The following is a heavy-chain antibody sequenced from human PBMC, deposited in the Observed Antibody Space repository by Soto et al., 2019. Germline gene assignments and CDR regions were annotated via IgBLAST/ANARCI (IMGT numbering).Heavy chain of an antibody. CDR2: IYYSGST. CDR1: GGSISSYY. V-gene: IGHV4-59*01. J-gene: IGHJ4*02. CDR3: ARRWGPTFDF. Sequence: PSETLSLTCAVSGGSISSYYWSWFRQPPGKGLEWIGYIYYSGSTSYNPSLKSRVTISVDTSKNQFSLKLSSVTAADTAVYYCARRWGPTFDFWGQGTLVTVSS. D-gene: IGHD1-26*01.